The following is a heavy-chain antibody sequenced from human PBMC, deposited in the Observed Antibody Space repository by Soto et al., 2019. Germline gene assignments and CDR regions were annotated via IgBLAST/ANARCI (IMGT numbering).Heavy chain of an antibody. CDR1: GFTFSSYG. J-gene: IGHJ5*02. CDR2: ISYDGSNK. Sequence: GGSLRLSCAASGFTFSSYGMHWVRQAPGKGLEWVAVISYDGSNKYYADSVKGRFTISRDNSKNTLYLQMNSPRAEDTAVYYCAKDAHQWDQPSWFDPWGQGTLVTVSS. V-gene: IGHV3-30*18. CDR3: AKDAHQWDQPSWFDP. D-gene: IGHD1-26*01.